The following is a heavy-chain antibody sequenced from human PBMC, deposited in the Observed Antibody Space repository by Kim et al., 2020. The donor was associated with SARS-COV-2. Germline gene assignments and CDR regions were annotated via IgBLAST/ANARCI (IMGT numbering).Heavy chain of an antibody. J-gene: IGHJ4*02. Sequence: NPSSWSRVTISVDTSKNQFSLKLSSVTAADTAVYYCARAYYGSGSADYDYWGQGTLVTVSS. D-gene: IGHD3-10*01. V-gene: IGHV4-34*01. CDR3: ARAYYGSGSADYDY.